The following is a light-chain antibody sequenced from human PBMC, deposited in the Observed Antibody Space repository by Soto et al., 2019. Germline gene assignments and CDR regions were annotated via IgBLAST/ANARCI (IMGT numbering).Light chain of an antibody. J-gene: IGKJ2*01. V-gene: IGKV1-39*01. CDR2: AAY. Sequence: DIQMTQSPSSLSASIGDRVTITCRASQSITDYLNWYQQKPGQAPKLLIYAAYSLQSGVPSRFSGSGSGTDFSLTISSLQPEDSDTYYCQQSYSSPVTYGKGTKVDI. CDR1: QSITDY. CDR3: QQSYSSPVT.